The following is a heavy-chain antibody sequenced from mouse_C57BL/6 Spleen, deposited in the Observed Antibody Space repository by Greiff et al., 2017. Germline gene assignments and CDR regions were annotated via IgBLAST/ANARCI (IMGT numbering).Heavy chain of an antibody. CDR3: ATARLGRYYFDY. V-gene: IGHV5-4*01. CDR2: ISDGGSYT. D-gene: IGHD4-1*01. J-gene: IGHJ2*01. CDR1: GFTFSSYA. Sequence: EVQRVESGGGLVKPGGSLKLSCAASGFTFSSYALSWVRQTPEKRLEWVATISDGGSYTYYPDNVKGRFTISRDNAKNNLYLQMSHLKSEDTAMYYCATARLGRYYFDYWGQGTTLTVSS.